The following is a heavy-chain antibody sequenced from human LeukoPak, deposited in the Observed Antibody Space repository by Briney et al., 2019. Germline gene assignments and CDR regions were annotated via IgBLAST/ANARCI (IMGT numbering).Heavy chain of an antibody. Sequence: GGSLRLSCAASGFTFSSYAMSWVRQAPGKGLEWVSAISGSGGSTYYADSVKGRFTISRDNSKNTLYLQMNSLRAEDTAVYCCAKDQRSDDYALDDWGQGTLATVSS. CDR2: ISGSGGST. CDR1: GFTFSSYA. J-gene: IGHJ4*01. D-gene: IGHD4-17*01. V-gene: IGHV3-23*01. CDR3: AKDQRSDDYALDD.